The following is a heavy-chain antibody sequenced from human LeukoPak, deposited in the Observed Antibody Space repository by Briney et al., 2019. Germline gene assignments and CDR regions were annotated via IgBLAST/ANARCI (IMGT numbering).Heavy chain of an antibody. CDR1: GYSFTSYW. J-gene: IGHJ3*02. D-gene: IGHD3-10*01. CDR2: IYPGDSDT. CDR3: ARPSLHMVRGVMSAFDI. Sequence: PGESLKISRKGSGYSFTSYWIGWVRQIPGKGLEWVGIIYPGDSDTRYSPSFQGPVTISPDKSISTAYLQWSNLKASDTAMYYCARPSLHMVRGVMSAFDIWGQGTMVTVS. V-gene: IGHV5-51*01.